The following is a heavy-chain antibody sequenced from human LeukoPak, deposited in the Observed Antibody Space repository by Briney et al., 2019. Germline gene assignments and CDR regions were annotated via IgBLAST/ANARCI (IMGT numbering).Heavy chain of an antibody. CDR2: IIPILGIA. CDR3: ASKERPATMQDYSMYYYYYMDV. D-gene: IGHD2-2*01. Sequence: SVKVSCKASGGTFTSYTISWVRQAPGQGLEWMGRIIPILGIANYVQKFQGRVRITADKSTSTAYMELSSLRSEDTDVYYCASKERPATMQDYSMYYYYYMDVWGKGTTVTVSS. V-gene: IGHV1-69*02. CDR1: GGTFTSYT. J-gene: IGHJ6*03.